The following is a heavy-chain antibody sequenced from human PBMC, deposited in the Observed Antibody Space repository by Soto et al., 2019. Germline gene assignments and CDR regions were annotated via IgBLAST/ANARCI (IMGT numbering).Heavy chain of an antibody. CDR3: AREYGYYYGSGSPLYYYGMAV. J-gene: IGHJ6*02. CDR2: INPNSGGT. CDR1: GYTFTGYY. Sequence: ASVKVSCKASGYTFTGYYMHWVRQAPGQGLEWMGWINPNSGGTNYAQKFQGWVTMTRDTSISTAYMELSRLRSDDTAVYYCAREYGYYYGSGSPLYYYGMAVWGQGTTVTV. D-gene: IGHD3-10*01. V-gene: IGHV1-2*04.